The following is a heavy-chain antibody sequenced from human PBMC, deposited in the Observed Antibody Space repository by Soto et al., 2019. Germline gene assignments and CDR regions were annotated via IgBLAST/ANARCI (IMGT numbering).Heavy chain of an antibody. CDR2: IYYSGST. V-gene: IGHV4-59*08. CDR1: GDSITDYY. Sequence: PSETLSLTCTVSGDSITDYYWNWIRQPPGKELGWIGYIYYSGSTSYNPSLKSRVTISVDTSRNQLSLQLSSVTAADAAVYYCARTVSGYNYGPLDYWGQGALVTVSS. CDR3: ARTVSGYNYGPLDY. J-gene: IGHJ4*02. D-gene: IGHD5-18*01.